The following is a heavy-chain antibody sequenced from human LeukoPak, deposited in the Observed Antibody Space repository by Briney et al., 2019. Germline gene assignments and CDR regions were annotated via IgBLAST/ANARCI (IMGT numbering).Heavy chain of an antibody. Sequence: ASVKVSCKASGYTFTSYDINWVRQATGQGLGWMGWMNPNSGNTGYAQKFQGRVTITRNTSISTAYMELSSLRSEDTAVYYCARGRRVGRSTSRVGYYYYYYMDVWGKGTTVTVSS. J-gene: IGHJ6*03. D-gene: IGHD2-2*01. V-gene: IGHV1-8*03. CDR2: MNPNSGNT. CDR1: GYTFTSYD. CDR3: ARGRRVGRSTSRVGYYYYYYMDV.